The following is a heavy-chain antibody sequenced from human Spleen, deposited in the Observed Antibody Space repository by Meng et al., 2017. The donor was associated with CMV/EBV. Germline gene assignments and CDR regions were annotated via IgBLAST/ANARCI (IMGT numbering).Heavy chain of an antibody. D-gene: IGHD6-13*01. J-gene: IGHJ6*02. CDR1: GFTFEGYT. CDR3: AKGVGAAALYGMDV. CDR2: ISCDGGDT. V-gene: IGHV3-43*01. Sequence: GGSLRLSCAASGFTFEGYTRHWVRQAPGKGLEWVSLISCDGGDTYYADSVMGRFTISRDNSKNSLYLQMNSLRTEATALYYCAKGVGAAALYGMDVWGQGTTVTVSS.